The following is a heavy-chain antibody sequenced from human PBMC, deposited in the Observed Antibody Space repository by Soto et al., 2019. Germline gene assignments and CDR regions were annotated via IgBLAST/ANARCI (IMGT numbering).Heavy chain of an antibody. D-gene: IGHD1-26*01. CDR1: GGSISSSSYY. J-gene: IGHJ6*03. V-gene: IGHV4-39*01. Sequence: SETLSLTCTVSGGSISSSSYYWGWIRQPPGKGLEWIGSIYYSGSTYYNPSLKSRVTISVDTSKNQFSLKLSSVTAADTAVYYCARSGWTIYYYYYMDVWGKGTTVTVSS. CDR3: ARSGWTIYYYYYMDV. CDR2: IYYSGST.